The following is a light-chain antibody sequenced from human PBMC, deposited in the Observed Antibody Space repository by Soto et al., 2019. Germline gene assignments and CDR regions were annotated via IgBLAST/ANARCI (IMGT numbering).Light chain of an antibody. CDR3: QQYGSSPWT. J-gene: IGKJ1*01. Sequence: EIVLTQSPGTLSLSPGERATLSCRASQSVSSNFFAWYQQKPGQAPRLLIYGASSRATGIPDRFSGSGSGTDFTLNISRLEAEDFAVYYCQQYGSSPWTFGQGTKVEIK. V-gene: IGKV3-20*01. CDR1: QSVSSNF. CDR2: GAS.